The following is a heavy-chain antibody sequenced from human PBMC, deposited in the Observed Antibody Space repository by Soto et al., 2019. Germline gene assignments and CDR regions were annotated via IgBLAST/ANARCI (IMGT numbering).Heavy chain of an antibody. J-gene: IGHJ4*02. Sequence: ASVKVSCQASGGTFSSYAISWVRQAPGQGLEWMGGIIPIFGTANYAQKFQGRVTITADESTSTAYMELSSLRSEDTAVYYCARCYIAARGFDYWGQGTLVTVSS. CDR2: IIPIFGTA. CDR1: GGTFSSYA. D-gene: IGHD6-6*01. V-gene: IGHV1-69*13. CDR3: ARCYIAARGFDY.